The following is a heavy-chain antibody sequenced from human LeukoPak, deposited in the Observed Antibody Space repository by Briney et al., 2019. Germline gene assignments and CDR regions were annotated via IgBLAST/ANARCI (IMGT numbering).Heavy chain of an antibody. CDR1: GYTFTTYD. V-gene: IGHV1-18*01. Sequence: ASVKVSCKASGYTFTTYDMTWVRQAPGQGLEWMGWINPNSGGTNYAQKLQGRVTMTTDTSTSTAYMELRSLRSDDTAVYYCARFDTSYYFDYWGQGTLVTVSS. CDR2: INPNSGGT. CDR3: ARFDTSYYFDY. J-gene: IGHJ4*02.